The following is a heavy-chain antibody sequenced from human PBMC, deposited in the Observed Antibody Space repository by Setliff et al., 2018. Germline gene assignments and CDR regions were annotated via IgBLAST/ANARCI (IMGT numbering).Heavy chain of an antibody. CDR3: ARSINGYQQRYDI. V-gene: IGHV3-48*03. Sequence: PGGSLRLSCAASGFFFRSYEMNWVRQTPGKGLEWVSYINSGGTKIYYADSVEGRFTISRDNGKNSLFLQMNSVRAEDTAVYYCARSINGYQQRYDIWGQGALVTVSS. J-gene: IGHJ4*02. D-gene: IGHD3-22*01. CDR2: INSGGTKI. CDR1: GFFFRSYE.